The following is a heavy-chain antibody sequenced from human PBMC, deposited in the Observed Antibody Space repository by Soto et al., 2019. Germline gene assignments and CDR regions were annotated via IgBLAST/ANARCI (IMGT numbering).Heavy chain of an antibody. D-gene: IGHD6-13*01. CDR3: ASSLPAEDIAAAGTFDY. V-gene: IGHV4-31*03. Sequence: QVQLQESGPGLVKPSQTLSLTCTVSGGSISSGGYYWSWIRQHPGKGLEWIGYIYYSGSTYYNPSLKSRVTISVDTSKNQFYLKLSSVTAADTAVYYCASSLPAEDIAAAGTFDYWGQGTLVTVSS. J-gene: IGHJ4*02. CDR2: IYYSGST. CDR1: GGSISSGGYY.